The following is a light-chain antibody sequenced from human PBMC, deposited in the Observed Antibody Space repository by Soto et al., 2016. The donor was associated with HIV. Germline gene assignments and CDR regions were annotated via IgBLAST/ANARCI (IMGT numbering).Light chain of an antibody. CDR3: QVWDSSSDHPV. CDR2: DDS. J-gene: IGLJ3*02. CDR1: NIGSKS. Sequence: SYVLTQPPSVSLAPGKTARITCGENNIGSKSVHWYQQKPGQAPVLVVYDDSDRPSGIPERFSGSNSGNTATLTISRVEAGDEAEYYCQVWDSSSDHPVFGAGTKLTVL. V-gene: IGLV3-21*01.